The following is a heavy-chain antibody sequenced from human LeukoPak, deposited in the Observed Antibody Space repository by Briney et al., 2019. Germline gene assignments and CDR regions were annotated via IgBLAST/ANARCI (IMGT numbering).Heavy chain of an antibody. CDR3: ARGRQLGGPTTVYFDY. D-gene: IGHD3-16*01. CDR1: GFTFSSYG. V-gene: IGHV3-33*01. J-gene: IGHJ4*02. CDR2: IWYDGSNK. Sequence: GRSLRLSCAASGFTFSSYGMHWVRQAPGKGLEWVAVIWYDGSNKYYADSVKGRSTISRDNSKNTVYLQMNSLRAEDTAVYYCARGRQLGGPTTVYFDYWGQGTLVTVSS.